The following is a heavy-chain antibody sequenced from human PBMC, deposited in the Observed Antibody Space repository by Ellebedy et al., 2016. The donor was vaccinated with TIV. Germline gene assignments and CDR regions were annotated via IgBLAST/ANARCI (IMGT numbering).Heavy chain of an antibody. CDR2: TKQDGSEK. J-gene: IGHJ6*03. CDR3: ARAKNYYMDV. V-gene: IGHV3-7*01. Sequence: PGGSLRLSCAASGFTFSTYWMGWVRQAAGKGLEWVANTKQDGSEKYYVDSVMGRFTISRDNAKNSLSLQMDSLRAEDTAVYYCARAKNYYMDVWGKGTTVTVSS. CDR1: GFTFSTYW.